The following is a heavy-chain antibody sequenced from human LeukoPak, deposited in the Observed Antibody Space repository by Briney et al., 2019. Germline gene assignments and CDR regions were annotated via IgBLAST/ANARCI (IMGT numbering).Heavy chain of an antibody. D-gene: IGHD4-17*01. J-gene: IGHJ5*02. CDR1: GGTFSSYA. CDR3: ARGGPKPYHDSENYGDQVADWFDP. V-gene: IGHV1-69*05. Sequence: GASVKVSCKASGGTFSSYAISWVRQAPGQGLEWMGGIIPIFGTANYAQKFQGRVTITTDESTSTAYMELSSLRSEDTAVYYCARGGPKPYHDSENYGDQVADWFDPWGQGTLVTVSS. CDR2: IIPIFGTA.